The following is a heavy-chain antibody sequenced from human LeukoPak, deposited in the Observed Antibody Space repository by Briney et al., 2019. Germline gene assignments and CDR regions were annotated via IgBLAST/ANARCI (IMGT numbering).Heavy chain of an antibody. CDR1: GFTVSSNY. CDR2: IYSGGST. J-gene: IGHJ5*02. Sequence: GGSLRLSCAASGFTVSSNYMSWVRQAPGKGLEWVSVIYSGGSTYYADSVKGRFTISRNNSKNALYLQMNSLRAEDTAVYYCARAVPPAYCGGDCYSGYWFDPWGQGTLVTVSS. D-gene: IGHD2-21*02. V-gene: IGHV3-66*01. CDR3: ARAVPPAYCGGDCYSGYWFDP.